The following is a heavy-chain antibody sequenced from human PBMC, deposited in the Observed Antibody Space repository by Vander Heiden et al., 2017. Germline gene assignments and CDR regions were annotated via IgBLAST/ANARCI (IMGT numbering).Heavy chain of an antibody. CDR2: IYYSGST. V-gene: IGHV4-59*01. J-gene: IGHJ5*02. CDR3: ARHSSAYYWFDP. D-gene: IGHD3-22*01. Sequence: QVQLQESGPGLVKPSEPLSLTCTVSGGSISSYYWSWNRQPPGKGLEWIGYIYYSGSTNYNPSLKSRVTISVDTSKNQFSLKLTSVTAADTAVYYCARHSSAYYWFDPWGQGTLVTVSS. CDR1: GGSISSYY.